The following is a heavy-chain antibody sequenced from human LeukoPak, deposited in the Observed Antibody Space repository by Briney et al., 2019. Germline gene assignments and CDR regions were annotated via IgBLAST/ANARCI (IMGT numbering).Heavy chain of an antibody. D-gene: IGHD1-26*01. CDR3: AKGDGSYYYYYGMDV. V-gene: IGHV3-30*18. CDR1: GFTFSSYG. J-gene: IGHJ6*02. Sequence: PGGSLRLSCAASGFTFSSYGMHWVRQAPGKGLEWVAVISYDGSNKYYADSVKGRFTISRDNSKNTLYLQMNSLRAEDTAVYYRAKGDGSYYYYYGMDVWGQGTTVTVSS. CDR2: ISYDGSNK.